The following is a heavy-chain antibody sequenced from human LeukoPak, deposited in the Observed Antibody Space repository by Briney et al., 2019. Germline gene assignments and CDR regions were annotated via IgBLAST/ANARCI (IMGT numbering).Heavy chain of an antibody. J-gene: IGHJ4*02. V-gene: IGHV3-30*02. CDR3: ATSRGSYCSGGSCYRGY. CDR1: GFTFSSYG. D-gene: IGHD2-15*01. Sequence: PGGSLRLSCAASGFTFSSYGMHWVRQAPGKGLEWVAFIRYDGSNKYYADSVKGRFTISRDNSKNTLYLQMNSLRAEDTAVYYCATSRGSYCSGGSCYRGYWGQGTLVTVSS. CDR2: IRYDGSNK.